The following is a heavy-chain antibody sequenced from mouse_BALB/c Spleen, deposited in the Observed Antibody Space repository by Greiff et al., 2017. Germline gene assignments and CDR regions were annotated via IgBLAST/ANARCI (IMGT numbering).Heavy chain of an antibody. Sequence: VKLMESGPGLVAPSQSLSITCTVSGFSLTSYGVHWVRQPPGKGLEWLGVIWAGGSTNYNSALMSRLSISKDNSKSQVFLKMNSLQTDDTAMYYCAREGYPVGGDAMDYWGQGTSVTVSS. CDR1: GFSLTSYG. D-gene: IGHD1-1*01. CDR2: IWAGGST. CDR3: AREGYPVGGDAMDY. V-gene: IGHV2-9*02. J-gene: IGHJ4*01.